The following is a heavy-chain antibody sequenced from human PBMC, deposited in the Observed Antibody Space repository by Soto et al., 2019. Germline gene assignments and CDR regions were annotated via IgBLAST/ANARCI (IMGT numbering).Heavy chain of an antibody. CDR2: ISWNSVNI. D-gene: IGHD3-16*01. CDR3: AKDIKFGTGVPLFDQ. J-gene: IGHJ4*02. CDR1: GFTFDDYS. V-gene: IGHV3-9*01. Sequence: SLRLSCAASGFTFDDYSMHWVRQVPGKGLEWVSGISWNSVNIDYADSVKGRFTISRDNAKNSLYLQLNSLRAEDTALYYCAKDIKFGTGVPLFDQWGQGTLVTVSS.